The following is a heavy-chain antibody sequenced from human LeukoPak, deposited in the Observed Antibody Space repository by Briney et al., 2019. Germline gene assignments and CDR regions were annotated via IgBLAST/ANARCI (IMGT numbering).Heavy chain of an antibody. J-gene: IGHJ4*02. D-gene: IGHD3-22*01. Sequence: GGSLRLSCAASGFTFSSYSMNWVRQAPGKGLEWVSSISSSTSTIDYADSVKGRFTISRDNAKNSLYLQMNSLRAEDTAVYYCASGYYDSSGFDYWGQGTLVTVSS. CDR1: GFTFSSYS. V-gene: IGHV3-48*01. CDR2: ISSSTSTI. CDR3: ASGYYDSSGFDY.